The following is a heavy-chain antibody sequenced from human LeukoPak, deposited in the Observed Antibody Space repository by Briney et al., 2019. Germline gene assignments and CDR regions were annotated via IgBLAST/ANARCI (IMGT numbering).Heavy chain of an antibody. D-gene: IGHD5-12*01. CDR1: GFPFRTYW. V-gene: IGHV3-7*01. Sequence: GGSLRLSCAASGFPFRTYWITWVRQAPGKGLEWVANIKNDGSEKYYVDSVKGRFTISRDNAENSLFLQMNSLRVEDTAEYYCTRDSGLSGYDLLDYWGQGTLVTVSS. CDR2: IKNDGSEK. J-gene: IGHJ4*02. CDR3: TRDSGLSGYDLLDY.